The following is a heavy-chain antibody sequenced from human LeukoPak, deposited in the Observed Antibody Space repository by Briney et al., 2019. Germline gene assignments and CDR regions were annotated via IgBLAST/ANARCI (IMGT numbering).Heavy chain of an antibody. CDR1: GVSISGYY. Sequence: SVTLSLTCTVSGVSISGYYWSWIRQPAGKGLEWIGRIHSSGSTNYNPSLKSRVTMSVDTSKNQVSLKLSSVTAADTAVYYCARGPYSSAWFIFDPWGQGTLVTVSS. V-gene: IGHV4-4*07. CDR3: ARGPYSSAWFIFDP. J-gene: IGHJ5*02. CDR2: IHSSGST. D-gene: IGHD6-19*01.